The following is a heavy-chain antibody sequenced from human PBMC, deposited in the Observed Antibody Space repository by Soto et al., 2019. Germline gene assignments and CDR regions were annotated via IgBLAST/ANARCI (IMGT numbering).Heavy chain of an antibody. J-gene: IGHJ6*02. CDR3: ARESYYDSTEDYYYYGMDV. CDR2: IYSGGST. D-gene: IGHD3-22*01. CDR1: GFTVSSNY. Sequence: GGSLRLSCAASGFTVSSNYMSWVRQAPGKGLEWVSVIYSGGSTYYADSVKGRFTISRDNSKNTLYLQMNSLRAEDTAVYYCARESYYDSTEDYYYYGMDVWGQGTTVTVSS. V-gene: IGHV3-53*01.